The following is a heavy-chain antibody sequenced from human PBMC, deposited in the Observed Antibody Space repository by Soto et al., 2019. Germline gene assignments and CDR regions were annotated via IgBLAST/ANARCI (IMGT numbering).Heavy chain of an antibody. CDR3: SYDTFGDKDF. D-gene: IGHD3-9*01. Sequence: GGSLRLSCAASGFTFSSYGMQWVRQAPGKGLECVALTLHDGSNDYYVDSVKGRFTISRDNSKKTLYLQMNSLGVEDTALYYCSYDTFGDKDFWGQGTPVTVSS. CDR1: GFTFSSYG. J-gene: IGHJ4*02. V-gene: IGHV3-30*03. CDR2: TLHDGSND.